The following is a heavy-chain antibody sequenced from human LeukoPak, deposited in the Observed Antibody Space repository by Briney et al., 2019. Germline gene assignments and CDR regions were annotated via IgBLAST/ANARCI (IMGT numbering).Heavy chain of an antibody. D-gene: IGHD6-19*01. Sequence: SETLSLTRAVYGGSFSGYYWSWIRQPPGKGLERIGEINHSGSTNYNPSLKSRVTISVDTSKNQFSLKLSSVTAADTAVYYCATDSSGWYSWFDPWGQGTLVTVSS. CDR3: ATDSSGWYSWFDP. CDR2: INHSGST. CDR1: GGSFSGYY. J-gene: IGHJ5*02. V-gene: IGHV4-34*01.